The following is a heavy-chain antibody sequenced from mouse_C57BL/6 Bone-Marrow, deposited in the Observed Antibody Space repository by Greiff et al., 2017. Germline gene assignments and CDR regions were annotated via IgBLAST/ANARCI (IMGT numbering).Heavy chain of an antibody. V-gene: IGHV5-17*01. CDR3: ARGMIKDAMDY. Sequence: EVKLMESGGGLVKPGGSLKLSCAASGFTFSDYGMHWVRQAPEKGLEWVAYISSGSSTIYYADTVKGRFTISRDNAKNTRFLQMTSLRSEDTAMYYCARGMIKDAMDYWGQGTSVTVSS. D-gene: IGHD2-4*01. CDR2: ISSGSSTI. J-gene: IGHJ4*01. CDR1: GFTFSDYG.